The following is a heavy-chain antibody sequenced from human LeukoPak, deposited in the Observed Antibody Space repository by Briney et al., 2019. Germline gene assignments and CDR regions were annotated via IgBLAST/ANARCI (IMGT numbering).Heavy chain of an antibody. D-gene: IGHD3-10*01. CDR1: GFTFSSYA. CDR3: AKVQPLWGVDYYGSGFDY. Sequence: PGGSLRLSCAASGFTFSSYAMSWVRQAPGKGLEWVSAISGSGGSTYYADSVKGRFTISRDNSKNTLYLQMNSLRAEDTAVYYCAKVQPLWGVDYYGSGFDYWGQGTLVTVSS. CDR2: ISGSGGST. J-gene: IGHJ4*02. V-gene: IGHV3-23*01.